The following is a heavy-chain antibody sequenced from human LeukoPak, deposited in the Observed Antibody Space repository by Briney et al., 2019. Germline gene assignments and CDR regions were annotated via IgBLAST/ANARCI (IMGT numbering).Heavy chain of an antibody. CDR1: GFTFDAYG. Sequence: GGSLRLSCAASGFTFDAYGMGWVSHAPGKGLEWVSGINWNGGSTGYADSVKGRFTISRGNAKNSLYLQMNSLGAEDTAVYSCARGLPTCGSTSCHKGKFDYWGQGTLVTASS. V-gene: IGHV3-20*04. D-gene: IGHD2-2*02. CDR3: ARGLPTCGSTSCHKGKFDY. J-gene: IGHJ4*02. CDR2: INWNGGST.